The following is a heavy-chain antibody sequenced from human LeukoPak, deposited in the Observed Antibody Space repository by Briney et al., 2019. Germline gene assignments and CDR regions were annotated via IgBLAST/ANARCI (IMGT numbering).Heavy chain of an antibody. CDR3: ASAGGYGQKDAFDI. J-gene: IGHJ3*02. V-gene: IGHV3-30-3*01. Sequence: GGSLRLSCAASGFTFGSYAMHWVRQAPGKGLEWVAVISYDGSNKYYADSVKGRFTISRDNSKNTLYLQMNSLRAEDTAVYYCASAGGYGQKDAFDIWGQGTMVTVSS. D-gene: IGHD5-12*01. CDR2: ISYDGSNK. CDR1: GFTFGSYA.